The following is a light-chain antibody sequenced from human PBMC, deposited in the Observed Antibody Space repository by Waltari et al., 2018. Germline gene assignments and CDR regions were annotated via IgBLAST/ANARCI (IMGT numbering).Light chain of an antibody. Sequence: DIQMTQSTSTLSASVGDRVTITCRASQSVKNNLAWYQQKPGKAPKVLIHKASRLESGVPARFSGSGYGTEFTLTISSLQPDDFATYYCQEYDTLPVTFGGGTKVEIK. J-gene: IGKJ4*01. CDR1: QSVKNN. CDR2: KAS. CDR3: QEYDTLPVT. V-gene: IGKV1-5*03.